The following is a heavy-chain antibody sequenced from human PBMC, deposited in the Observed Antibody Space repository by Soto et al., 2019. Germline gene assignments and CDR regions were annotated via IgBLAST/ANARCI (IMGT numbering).Heavy chain of an antibody. CDR1: GFTFSSYW. Sequence: EVQLVEFGGGLVQPGGSLRLSCAASGFTFSSYWMTWVRQAPGKGLVWVANINQDGSEKHYVDSVKGRFTISRDNAKNSLYMQLTSLRVEDTAIYYCARDTSFDESSAYFDHWGQGILVTVSS. D-gene: IGHD3-22*01. CDR3: ARDTSFDESSAYFDH. CDR2: INQDGSEK. V-gene: IGHV3-7*01. J-gene: IGHJ4*02.